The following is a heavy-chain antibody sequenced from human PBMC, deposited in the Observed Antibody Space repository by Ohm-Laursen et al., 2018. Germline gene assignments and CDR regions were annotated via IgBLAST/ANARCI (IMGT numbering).Heavy chain of an antibody. CDR2: IDYRGST. CDR3: ATTTMDTSGWFGNYFDS. J-gene: IGHJ4*02. Sequence: SETLSLTCSVYGGSFSSYYWSWIRQPPGKGLEWIGYIDYRGSTKYNPSLRSRVTMSIDTSRNQFSLKLSSVTAADTAVYYCATTTMDTSGWFGNYFDSWGQGTLVTVSA. CDR1: GGSFSSYY. D-gene: IGHD6-19*01. V-gene: IGHV4-59*08.